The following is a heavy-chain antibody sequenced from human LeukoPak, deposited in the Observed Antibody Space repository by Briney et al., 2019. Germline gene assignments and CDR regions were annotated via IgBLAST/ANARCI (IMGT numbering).Heavy chain of an antibody. CDR2: ISGSGGST. V-gene: IGHV3-23*01. CDR3: ARGISAYYDFWSGPLDY. Sequence: GGSLRLSCAASGFSFSTYAMSWVRQAPGKGLEWVSAISGSGGSTYYADSVKGRFTISRDNSKNTLYLQMNSLRAEDTAVYYCARGISAYYDFWSGPLDYWGQGTLVTVSS. J-gene: IGHJ4*02. CDR1: GFSFSTYA. D-gene: IGHD3-3*01.